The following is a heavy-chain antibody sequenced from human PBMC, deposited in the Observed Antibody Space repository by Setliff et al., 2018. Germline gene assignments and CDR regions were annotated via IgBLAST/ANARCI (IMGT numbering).Heavy chain of an antibody. J-gene: IGHJ1*01. Sequence: GGSLRLSCEASGFTLDDYYMTWIRQAPGKGLEWISYISSSGYTIYYANSVKGRFSISRDDALNSLFLEMNSLRVDDTAICYCARGKDYSDGSGYPIFQHWGQGTPVTVSS. D-gene: IGHD3-22*01. CDR3: ARGKDYSDGSGYPIFQH. CDR1: GFTLDDYY. V-gene: IGHV3-11*04. CDR2: ISSSGYTI.